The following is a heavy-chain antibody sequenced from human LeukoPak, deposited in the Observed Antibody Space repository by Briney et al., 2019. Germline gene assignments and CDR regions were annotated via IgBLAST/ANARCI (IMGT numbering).Heavy chain of an antibody. CDR1: GYTFTSYD. D-gene: IGHD6-13*01. CDR2: IIPIFGTA. Sequence: ASVKVSCKASGYTFTSYDINWVRQAPGQGLEWMGGIIPIFGTANYAQKFQGRVTITADESTSTAYMELSSLRSEDTAVYYCARVAGIAAAGTTNYFDYWGQGTLVTVSS. V-gene: IGHV1-69*13. CDR3: ARVAGIAAAGTTNYFDY. J-gene: IGHJ4*02.